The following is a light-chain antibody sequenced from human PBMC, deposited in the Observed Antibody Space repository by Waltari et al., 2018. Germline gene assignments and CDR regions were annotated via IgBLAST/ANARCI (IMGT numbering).Light chain of an antibody. CDR1: SHDVGRYSR. CDR2: EVN. CDR3: SSYTSSTTLV. Sequence: QSALTQPPSVSGSPGQSVTISCTGTSHDVGRYSRVSWYQPPPGSAPKVIIYEVNKRPSGVPDRFSGSKSGNTASLTISGLQPEDEADYYCSSYTSSTTLVFGGGTSLTVL. V-gene: IGLV2-18*02. J-gene: IGLJ3*02.